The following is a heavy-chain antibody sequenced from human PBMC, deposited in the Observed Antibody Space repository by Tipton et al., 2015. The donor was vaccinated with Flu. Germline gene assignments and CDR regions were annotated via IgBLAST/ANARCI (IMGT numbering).Heavy chain of an antibody. J-gene: IGHJ5*02. CDR1: GYSINSGYF. CDR2: MSHSGRT. Sequence: TLSLTCAVSGYSINSGYFWGWIRQPPGKGLEWIGSMSHSGRTYYNPFLKSRVTISADTWKSQFSLRLSSVTATDTAVYYCARRDYSNYVSDPKNCFDPCVQVTLVTVTS. D-gene: IGHD4-11*01. CDR3: ARRDYSNYVSDPKNCFDP. V-gene: IGHV4-38-2*01.